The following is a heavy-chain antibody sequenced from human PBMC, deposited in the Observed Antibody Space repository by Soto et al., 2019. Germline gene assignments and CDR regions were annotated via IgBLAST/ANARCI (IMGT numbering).Heavy chain of an antibody. D-gene: IGHD4-4*01. Sequence: SVKVSCKASGGTFSSYAISWVRQAPGQGLEWMGGIIPIFGTANYAQKFQGRVTITADESTSTAYMELSSLRSEDTAVYYCARDKVTRDYYYYYGMDVWGQGTTVTVSS. V-gene: IGHV1-69*13. J-gene: IGHJ6*02. CDR1: GGTFSSYA. CDR2: IIPIFGTA. CDR3: ARDKVTRDYYYYYGMDV.